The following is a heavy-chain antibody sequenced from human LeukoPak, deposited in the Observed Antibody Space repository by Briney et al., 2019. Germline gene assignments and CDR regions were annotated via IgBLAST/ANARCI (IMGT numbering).Heavy chain of an antibody. D-gene: IGHD1-26*01. J-gene: IGHJ4*02. CDR2: VDPEDDKN. Sequence: ASVKVPCKVSGNTLSELSMHWVRQAPGKGLEWMGGVDPEDDKNIYAQKFQGRVTMTEDTSTDTAYMELSNLRSEDTAVYYCATDHQWQLLGYWGQGTLVTVSS. CDR1: GNTLSELS. V-gene: IGHV1-24*01. CDR3: ATDHQWQLLGY.